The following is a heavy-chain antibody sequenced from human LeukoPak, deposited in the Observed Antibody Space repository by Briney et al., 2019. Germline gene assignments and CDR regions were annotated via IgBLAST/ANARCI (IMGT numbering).Heavy chain of an antibody. V-gene: IGHV3-48*04. J-gene: IGHJ4*02. CDR3: ARGPGKLAHDY. CDR2: ISSSGSTI. D-gene: IGHD6-6*01. CDR1: GFTFSSYG. Sequence: QTGGSLRLSCAASGFTFSSYGMHWVRQAPGKGLEWVSYISSSGSTIYYADSVKGRFTISRDNAKNSLYLQMNSLRAEDTAVYYCARGPGKLAHDYWGQGTLVTVSS.